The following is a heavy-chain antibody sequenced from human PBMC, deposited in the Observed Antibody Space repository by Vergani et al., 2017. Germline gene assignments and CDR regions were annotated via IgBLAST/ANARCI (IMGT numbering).Heavy chain of an antibody. Sequence: QVTLRESGPALVKPTQTLTLTCTFSGFSLSTSGMCVGWIRQPPGRALEWLAFVYWNDDERYSPSLKSRVTITKDTSKNEVILTMATMDPVDTATYYCVHRLGYFDWDGAFDVWGPGTMVTVSS. CDR1: GFSLSTSGMC. V-gene: IGHV2-5*08. D-gene: IGHD3-9*01. CDR2: VYWNDDE. CDR3: VHRLGYFDWDGAFDV. J-gene: IGHJ3*01.